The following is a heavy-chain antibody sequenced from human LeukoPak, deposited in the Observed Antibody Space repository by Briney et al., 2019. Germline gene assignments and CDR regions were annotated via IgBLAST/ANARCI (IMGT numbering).Heavy chain of an antibody. V-gene: IGHV4-34*01. CDR3: ASMIAEPNYYFGSGSYIPAFDY. Sequence: SETLSLTCSVYGGSSSYYYWSWIRQPPGKGLEWIGEINHSGSTNYNPSLKSRVTISVDSSKNPFSLKLSSVTAADTAVYYCASMIAEPNYYFGSGSYIPAFDYWGQGIMVTVSS. CDR1: GGSSSYYY. CDR2: INHSGST. D-gene: IGHD3-10*01. J-gene: IGHJ4*02.